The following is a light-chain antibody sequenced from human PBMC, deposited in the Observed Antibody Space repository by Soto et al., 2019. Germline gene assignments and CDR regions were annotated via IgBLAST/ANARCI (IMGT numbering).Light chain of an antibody. Sequence: EVVMTQSPDTLSVSPGDGATLSCRASQNVHSDLAWYQQKPGQAPRLVIYDTSTRATDIPVRFTGGGSGTEVTLTISSLKSEDCAVYYCQQYNNWPLTFGVGTKVEIK. CDR1: QNVHSD. CDR2: DTS. J-gene: IGKJ4*01. V-gene: IGKV3-15*01. CDR3: QQYNNWPLT.